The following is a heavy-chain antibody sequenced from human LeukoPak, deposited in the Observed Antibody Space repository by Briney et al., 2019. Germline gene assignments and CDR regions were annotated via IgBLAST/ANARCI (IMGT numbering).Heavy chain of an antibody. Sequence: GGSLRLSCAASGFTFSTYWMHWVRQAPGKGLVWVSCINSDGSSPSYADSVKGRFSISRDNSKNTLYLQMNSLRAEDTAVYYCAKFSGAVSGKYFLDYWGQGTLVTVSS. CDR1: GFTFSTYW. V-gene: IGHV3-74*01. CDR3: AKFSGAVSGKYFLDY. D-gene: IGHD6-19*01. J-gene: IGHJ4*02. CDR2: INSDGSSP.